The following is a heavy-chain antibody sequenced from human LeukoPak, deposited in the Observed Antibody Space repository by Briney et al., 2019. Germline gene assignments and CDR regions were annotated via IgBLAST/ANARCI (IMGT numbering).Heavy chain of an antibody. CDR3: ARRSTLYSSGWFYFDY. Sequence: PGGSLRLSCAASGFTFSSYSMNWVRQAPGKGLEWVSSISSSSSYIYYADSVKGRFTISRDNAKNSLYLQMNSLRAEDTAVYYCARRSTLYSSGWFYFDYWGQGTLVTVSS. V-gene: IGHV3-21*04. D-gene: IGHD6-19*01. CDR1: GFTFSSYS. J-gene: IGHJ4*02. CDR2: ISSSSSYI.